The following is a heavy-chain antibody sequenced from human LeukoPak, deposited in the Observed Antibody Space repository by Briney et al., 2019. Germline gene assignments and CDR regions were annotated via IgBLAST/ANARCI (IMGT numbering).Heavy chain of an antibody. V-gene: IGHV3-74*03. J-gene: IGHJ4*02. Sequence: GGSLRLSCAASGFTFSNYWVHWVRQAPGKGLVWVSRINRDGSTTKYADSVKGRFTVSRDNAKNTLNLQMNSLRAEDTAVYYCARDKKSGESSEIDYWGQGTLVTVS. CDR1: GFTFSNYW. D-gene: IGHD3-10*01. CDR2: INRDGSTT. CDR3: ARDKKSGESSEIDY.